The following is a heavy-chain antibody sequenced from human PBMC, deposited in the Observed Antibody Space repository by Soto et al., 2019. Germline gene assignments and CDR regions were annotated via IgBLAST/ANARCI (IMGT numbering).Heavy chain of an antibody. CDR1: GYTFTSYG. CDR3: ATRSPAFDH. V-gene: IGHV1-18*01. Sequence: QVQLVQSGPEVKKPGASVKVSCKTSGYTFTSYGIAWVRQAPGQGLEGMGWISTTKGDTNYAQKFQGRVTMTTDTPTRTAYMELRSLRSDATALHYSATRSPAFDHRCGGTLVTVSS. J-gene: IGHJ4*02. CDR2: ISTTKGDT.